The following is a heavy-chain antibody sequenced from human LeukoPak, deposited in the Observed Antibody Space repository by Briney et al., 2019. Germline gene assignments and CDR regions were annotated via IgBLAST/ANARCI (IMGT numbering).Heavy chain of an antibody. CDR1: GGSISSYY. J-gene: IGHJ4*02. CDR3: ARGGTTVTFPEDY. D-gene: IGHD4-17*01. CDR2: IYYSGST. V-gene: IGHV4-59*01. Sequence: SETLSLTCTVSGGSISSYYWSWIRQPPGKGLEWIGYIYYSGSTNYNPSLKSRVTISVDTSKNQFSLKLSSVTAADTAVYYCARGGTTVTFPEDYWSQGTLVTVSS.